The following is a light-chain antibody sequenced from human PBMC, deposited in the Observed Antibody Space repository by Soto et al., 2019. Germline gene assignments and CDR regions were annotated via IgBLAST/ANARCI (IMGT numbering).Light chain of an antibody. J-gene: IGLJ1*01. CDR2: DVT. CDR3: SSFASSSPPYV. Sequence: QSALTQPASVSGSPGQSITISCSGTSSDIGGYNYVSWYQQHPGKAPKLIIYDVTNRPSGVSTRFSGSKSANTASLTISGLQAEDEADYYCSSFASSSPPYVFGTGTKVTVL. CDR1: SSDIGGYNY. V-gene: IGLV2-14*03.